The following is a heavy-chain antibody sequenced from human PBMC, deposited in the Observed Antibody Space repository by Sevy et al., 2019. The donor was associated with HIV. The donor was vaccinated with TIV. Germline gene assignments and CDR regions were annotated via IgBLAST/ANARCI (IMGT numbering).Heavy chain of an antibody. CDR1: GFSLSTTGVG. D-gene: IGHD3-10*01. CDR2: IYWDDDK. J-gene: IGHJ4*02. Sequence: SGPTLVKPTQTLTLTCTFSGFSLSTTGVGVGWIRQPPGKALEWLTVIYWDDDKRYSPSLKSRLTITKDTSKNQVVLTMTNMDPADTATFYCARYYYPSGGFDYWGQGTLVTVSS. V-gene: IGHV2-5*02. CDR3: ARYYYPSGGFDY.